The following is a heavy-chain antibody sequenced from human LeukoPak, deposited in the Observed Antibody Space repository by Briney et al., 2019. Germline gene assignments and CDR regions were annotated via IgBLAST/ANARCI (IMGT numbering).Heavy chain of an antibody. V-gene: IGHV3-30*04. Sequence: PGGSLRLSCEASGFNFHNFVMHWVRQAPGKGLEWVAVISNDERNKYYTDSVKGRFTISRDNSKSTVYLQMNSLRPEDTAVYYCARPSPPGDGYNPCDYWGPGALVIVSS. D-gene: IGHD5-24*01. CDR3: ARPSPPGDGYNPCDY. CDR2: ISNDERNK. CDR1: GFNFHNFV. J-gene: IGHJ4*02.